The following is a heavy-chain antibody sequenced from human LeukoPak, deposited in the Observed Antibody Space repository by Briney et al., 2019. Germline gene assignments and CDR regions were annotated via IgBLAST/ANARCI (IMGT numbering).Heavy chain of an antibody. J-gene: IGHJ6*02. CDR1: GFTFNNYA. CDR3: ARGSSWQNYYYGMDV. CDR2: ISGSGGTT. V-gene: IGHV3-23*01. Sequence: GGSLRLSCAASGFTFNNYAMNWVRQAPGKGLEWVSVISGSGGTTYYADSVKGRFTISRDSSKNTLYLQMNSLRAEDTAVYYCARGSSWQNYYYGMDVWGQGTTVTVSS. D-gene: IGHD6-13*01.